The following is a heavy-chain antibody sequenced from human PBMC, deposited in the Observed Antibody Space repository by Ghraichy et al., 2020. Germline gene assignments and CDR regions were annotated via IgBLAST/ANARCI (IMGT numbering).Heavy chain of an antibody. D-gene: IGHD3-16*01. CDR3: AKERLRMGASFDV. J-gene: IGHJ3*01. CDR1: GFYFSNFG. V-gene: IGHV3-30*18. CDR2: ISYDGSNK. Sequence: GESLNISCAASGFYFSNFGIHWVRQAPGKGLEWVAVISYDGSNKYYVDSVKGRFTISRDNSKNTLFLQMNNLRTEDTAVYYCAKERLRMGASFDVLGQGTMVTVSS.